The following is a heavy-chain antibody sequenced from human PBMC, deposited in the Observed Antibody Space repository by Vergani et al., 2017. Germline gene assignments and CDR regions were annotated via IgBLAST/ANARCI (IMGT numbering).Heavy chain of an antibody. CDR1: GYTFTSYG. J-gene: IGHJ4*02. CDR3: GRSDSSGYRHVVLGHY. Sequence: QVQLVQSGAEVKKPGASVKVSCKASGYTFTSYGISWVRQAPGQGLEWMGWISAYNGNTNYAQKLQGRVTMTTDTSTSTAYMELRSLRSDATAVYYCGRSDSSGYRHVVLGHYWGQGTLVTVSS. D-gene: IGHD3-22*01. CDR2: ISAYNGNT. V-gene: IGHV1-18*01.